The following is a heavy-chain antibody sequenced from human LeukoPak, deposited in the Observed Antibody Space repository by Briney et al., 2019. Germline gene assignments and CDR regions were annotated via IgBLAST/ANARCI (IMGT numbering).Heavy chain of an antibody. Sequence: SETLSLTCTVSGGSISSNTYYWGWIRQPPGKGLEWIGTISYSGSTYYNPSLKSRVTISLDTSKNQFSLKLSSVTVADTAVYYGAKAGRGEIDYWGQGTLVTVSS. CDR1: GGSISSNTYY. V-gene: IGHV4-39*01. CDR3: AKAGRGEIDY. D-gene: IGHD3-16*01. J-gene: IGHJ4*02. CDR2: ISYSGST.